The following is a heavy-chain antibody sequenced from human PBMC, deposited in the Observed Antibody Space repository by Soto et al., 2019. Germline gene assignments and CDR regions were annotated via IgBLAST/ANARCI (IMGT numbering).Heavy chain of an antibody. J-gene: IGHJ4*02. Sequence: PGGSLRLSSAASGSTFNIYAMTWVRQAPGKGLEWVSAISRYGDFTYYADSVEGRFTISRDNSKITLYLQMNSLRAEDTAVYYCAKDRYLVLDRRGCLFDNCGKAPLVTVSS. D-gene: IGHD3-22*01. CDR3: AKDRYLVLDRRGCLFDN. CDR2: ISRYGDFT. CDR1: GSTFNIYA. V-gene: IGHV3-23*01.